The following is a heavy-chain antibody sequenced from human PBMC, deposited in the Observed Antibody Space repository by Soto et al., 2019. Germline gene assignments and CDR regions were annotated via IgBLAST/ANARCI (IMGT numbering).Heavy chain of an antibody. D-gene: IGHD1-1*01. CDR3: ARGRTTGTTVYYFDY. Sequence: GESLKISCKGSGYSFTSYWIGWVRQMPGKGLEWMGIIYPGDSDTRYSPSFQGQVTISADKSISTAYLQWSSLKASDTAMYYCARGRTTGTTVYYFDYWAQGTLVTVSS. CDR2: IYPGDSDT. V-gene: IGHV5-51*01. J-gene: IGHJ4*02. CDR1: GYSFTSYW.